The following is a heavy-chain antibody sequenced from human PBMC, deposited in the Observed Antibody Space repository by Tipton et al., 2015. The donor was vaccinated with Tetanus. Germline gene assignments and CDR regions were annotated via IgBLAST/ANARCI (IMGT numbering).Heavy chain of an antibody. CDR3: ARNSAQYYYDHSPPY. CDR2: ISYSGSA. J-gene: IGHJ4*02. CDR1: GGSISTYY. V-gene: IGHV4-59*01. D-gene: IGHD3-22*01. Sequence: TLSLTCTLSGGSISTYYWNWIRQSPGKGLEWIGYISYSGSAKYNPSLKSRATISVDTSKNQFSLKMTSVTAGDTAVYYCARNSAQYYYDHSPPYWGQGTLVTVSS.